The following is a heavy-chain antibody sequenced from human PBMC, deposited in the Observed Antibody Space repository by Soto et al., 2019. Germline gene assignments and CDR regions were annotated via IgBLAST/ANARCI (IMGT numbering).Heavy chain of an antibody. V-gene: IGHV3-7*01. D-gene: IGHD6-13*01. J-gene: IGHJ3*02. Sequence: GGSLRLSCAAIGFSLRSDWMAWVRQIPGKGLEFVANIKQDGSEKYYVDSVKGRFTISRDNAKNSLYLQMNSLRAEDTAVYYCARVSYSSSWYRVEAFDIWGQGTMVTVSS. CDR3: ARVSYSSSWYRVEAFDI. CDR2: IKQDGSEK. CDR1: GFSLRSDW.